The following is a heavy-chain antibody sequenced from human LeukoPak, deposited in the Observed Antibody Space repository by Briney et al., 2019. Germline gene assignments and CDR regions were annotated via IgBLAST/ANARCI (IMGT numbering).Heavy chain of an antibody. CDR3: ARDSEDGDYVFAG. D-gene: IGHD4-17*01. J-gene: IGHJ4*02. V-gene: IGHV3-48*04. CDR2: ISSSGSTI. Sequence: LTGGSLRLSCAASGFTFSSYAMSWVRQAPGKGLEWVSYISSSGSTIYYADSVKGRFTISRDNAKNSLYLQMNSLRAEDTAVYYCARDSEDGDYVFAGWGQGTLVTVSS. CDR1: GFTFSSYA.